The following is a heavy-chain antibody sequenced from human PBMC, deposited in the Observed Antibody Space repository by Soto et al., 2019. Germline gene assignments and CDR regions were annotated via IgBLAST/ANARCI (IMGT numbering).Heavy chain of an antibody. CDR3: ARDSWLVPGAIYYCYYGLDV. V-gene: IGHV3-23*01. CDR1: GFTFSLYA. D-gene: IGHD2-2*01. J-gene: IGHJ6*02. Sequence: GGSLRLSCAASGFTFSLYALSWVRQAPGKGLKWVAGISGGGDRRHYADSVKGRFTISRDNSKNTLYLQMNSLRAEDAAIYFWARDSWLVPGAIYYCYYGLDVWGPGTTVTVSS. CDR2: ISGGGDRR.